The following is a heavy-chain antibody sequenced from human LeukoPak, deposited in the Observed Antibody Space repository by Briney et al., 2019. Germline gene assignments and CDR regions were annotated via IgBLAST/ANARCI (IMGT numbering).Heavy chain of an antibody. J-gene: IGHJ4*02. CDR1: GFTFSSYS. D-gene: IGHD4-11*01. CDR2: ISSSSSYI. Sequence: GGSLRLSCAASGFTFSSYSMNWVRQAPGKGLEWVSSISSSSSYIYYADSVKGRFTISRDNAKNSLYLQMNSLRAEDTAVYYCARDQMTTVEPPDYWGQGTLVTVSS. CDR3: ARDQMTTVEPPDY. V-gene: IGHV3-21*01.